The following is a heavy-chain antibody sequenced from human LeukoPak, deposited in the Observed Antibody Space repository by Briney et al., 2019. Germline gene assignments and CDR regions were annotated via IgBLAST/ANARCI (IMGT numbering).Heavy chain of an antibody. CDR1: GGSFSSYY. V-gene: IGHV4-59*01. CDR3: ARGGYCSGGSCYFSWFDP. D-gene: IGHD2-15*01. CDR2: IYYSGST. Sequence: SETLSLTCAVYGGSFSSYYWSWIRQPPGKGLEWIGYIYYSGSTNYNPSLKSRVTISLDTSKNQFSLKLSSVTAADTAVYYCARGGYCSGGSCYFSWFDPWGQGTLVTVSS. J-gene: IGHJ5*02.